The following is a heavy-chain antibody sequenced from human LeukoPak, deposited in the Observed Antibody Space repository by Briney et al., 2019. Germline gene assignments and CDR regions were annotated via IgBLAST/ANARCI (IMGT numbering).Heavy chain of an antibody. CDR1: GFTFRNYG. CDR3: AKVVQYTASTGTGLDY. Sequence: GGSLRLSCVASGFTFRNYGMHWVRQAPGKGLDWVAVIWYDGSYKYYADSVKGRFTISRENPKNTLYLQMNSLRAEDTGIYYCAKVVQYTASTGTGLDYWGQGTLVTVSS. D-gene: IGHD6-13*01. J-gene: IGHJ4*02. V-gene: IGHV3-33*06. CDR2: IWYDGSYK.